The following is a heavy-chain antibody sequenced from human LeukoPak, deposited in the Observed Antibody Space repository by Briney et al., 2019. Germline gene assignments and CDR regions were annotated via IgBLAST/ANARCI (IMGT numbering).Heavy chain of an antibody. CDR3: AREGYSSSTALYHYYYMDV. CDR1: GGSISSYY. J-gene: IGHJ6*03. Sequence: SETLSLTCTVSGGSISSYYWSWIRQPPGKGLEWIGYIYYSGSTNYSPSLKSRVTISVDTSKNQFSLKLSSVTAADTAVYYCAREGYSSSTALYHYYYMDVWGKGTTVTVSS. CDR2: IYYSGST. V-gene: IGHV4-59*01. D-gene: IGHD6-6*01.